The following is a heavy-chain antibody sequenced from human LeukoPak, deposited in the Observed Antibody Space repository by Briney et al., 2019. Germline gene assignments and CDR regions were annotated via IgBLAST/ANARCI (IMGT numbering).Heavy chain of an antibody. Sequence: ASVKVSCKASGHTSTTYAIHWVRQAPGQGLEWMGWMSPNSGNTGYAQKFQGRVTMTRDTSINTACMELNSLRSEDTAVYFCASNPPRTGGFNYWGQGALVTVSS. V-gene: IGHV1-8*02. CDR1: GHTSTTYA. CDR3: ASNPPRTGGFNY. D-gene: IGHD7-27*01. CDR2: MSPNSGNT. J-gene: IGHJ4*02.